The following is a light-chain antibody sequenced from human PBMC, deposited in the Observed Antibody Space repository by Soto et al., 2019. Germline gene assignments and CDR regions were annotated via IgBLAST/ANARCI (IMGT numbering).Light chain of an antibody. CDR1: QNIRNY. V-gene: IGKV1-39*01. CDR2: AAS. CDR3: QQGHSTPYT. Sequence: DLQMTQSPSSLSASVGDRVTITCRASQNIRNYLNWYQQKPGDAPKLLIYAASTLQGAVPSRFSGSGSGTDFTLTISSLQPEDFATYHCQQGHSTPYTFGQGTRLEI. J-gene: IGKJ2*01.